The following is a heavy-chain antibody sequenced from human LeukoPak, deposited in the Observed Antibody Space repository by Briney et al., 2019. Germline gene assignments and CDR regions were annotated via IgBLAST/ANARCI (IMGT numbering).Heavy chain of an antibody. CDR1: GYIFTSYD. J-gene: IGHJ5*02. D-gene: IGHD2-15*01. CDR2: ISGYNGIT. CDR3: ARQDQCCSGGSCYKWFDP. V-gene: IGHV1-18*01. Sequence: ASVKVSCKASGYIFTSYDIIWVRQAPGQGPEWMGWISGYNGITNYAQKLQGRVTMTTDTSTTTAYMELRSLRSDDTAVYYCARQDQCCSGGSCYKWFDPWGQGTLVTVSS.